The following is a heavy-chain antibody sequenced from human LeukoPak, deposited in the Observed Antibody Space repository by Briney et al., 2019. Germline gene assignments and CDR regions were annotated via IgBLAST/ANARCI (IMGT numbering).Heavy chain of an antibody. V-gene: IGHV3-11*04. D-gene: IGHD2-8*01. J-gene: IGHJ6*03. CDR1: GFTFSDYY. CDR2: ISSSGSTI. CDR3: ARFLGPDVYYYYYMDV. Sequence: GGSLRLSCAASGFTFSDYYMSWIRQAPGKGLEWVSYISSSGSTIYYADSVKGRFTISRDNAENSLYLQMNSLRAEDTAVYYCARFLGPDVYYYYYMDVWGKGTTVTVSS.